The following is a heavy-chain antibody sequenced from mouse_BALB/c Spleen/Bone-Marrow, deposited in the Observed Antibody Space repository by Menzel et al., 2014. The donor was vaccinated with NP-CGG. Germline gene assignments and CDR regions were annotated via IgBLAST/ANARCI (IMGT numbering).Heavy chain of an antibody. CDR2: ISYSGST. J-gene: IGHJ2*01. V-gene: IGHV3-8*02. CDR3: ERSRDYYCTTLGY. D-gene: IGHD2-1*01. CDR1: GDSITSGY. Sequence: VQLQQSGPSLVKPSQTLSLTCSVTGDSITSGYWNWIRKFPGNKLEYMGYISYSGSTYYNPSLKSRISITRDTSKNQYYLQLNSVATEDTTTYNCERSRDYYCTTLGYWGQGTTLTVSS.